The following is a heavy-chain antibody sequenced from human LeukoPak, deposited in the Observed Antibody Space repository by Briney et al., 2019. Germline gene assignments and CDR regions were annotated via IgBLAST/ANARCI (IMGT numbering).Heavy chain of an antibody. J-gene: IGHJ4*02. CDR2: INPSSGSI. CDR1: GYILTRYS. Sequence: ASVKVSCKASGYILTRYSMHWVRQAPGQGLEWMGIINPSSGSINYAQKFQGRVTMTRDTSTSTAYMEPSSLRSEDTAVYYCARGSENYYDSSGYYPPDFDYRGQGTLVTVSS. CDR3: ARGSENYYDSSGYYPPDFDY. D-gene: IGHD3-22*01. V-gene: IGHV1-46*01.